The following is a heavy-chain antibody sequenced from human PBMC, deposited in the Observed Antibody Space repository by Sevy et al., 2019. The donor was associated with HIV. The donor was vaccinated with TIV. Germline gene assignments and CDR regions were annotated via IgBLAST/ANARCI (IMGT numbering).Heavy chain of an antibody. Sequence: GGSLRLSCAVSGFTFSNYAMSWVRQAPGKGLEWVSAISGRDTGTFYAGSVKGRFTISRDNSKNTLYLQMNSLRAEDTALYYCAKDTIVVVGEALDVWGRGTMVTVSS. CDR2: ISGRDTGT. V-gene: IGHV3-23*01. J-gene: IGHJ3*01. D-gene: IGHD3-22*01. CDR3: AKDTIVVVGEALDV. CDR1: GFTFSNYA.